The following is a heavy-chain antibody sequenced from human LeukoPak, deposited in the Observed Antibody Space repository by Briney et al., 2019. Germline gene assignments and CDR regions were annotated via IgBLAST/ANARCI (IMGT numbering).Heavy chain of an antibody. CDR2: ISGSGGST. CDR3: AKQYSSGWPSYNAFGI. D-gene: IGHD6-19*01. V-gene: IGHV3-23*01. CDR1: GFTFSSYG. J-gene: IGHJ3*02. Sequence: PGGSLRLSCAASGFTFSSYGMSWVRQAPGKGLEWVSAISGSGGSTYYADSVKGRFTISRDNSKNTLYLQMNSLRAEDTAVYYCAKQYSSGWPSYNAFGIWGQGTMVTVSS.